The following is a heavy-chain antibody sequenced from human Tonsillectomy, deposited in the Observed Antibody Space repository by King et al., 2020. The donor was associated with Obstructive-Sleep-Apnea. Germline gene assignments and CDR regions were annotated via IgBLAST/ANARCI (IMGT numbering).Heavy chain of an antibody. V-gene: IGHV3-23*04. J-gene: IGHJ4*02. CDR2: ISGSGCST. CDR1: GFTFSSYA. Sequence: VQLVESGGGLVQPGGSLRLSCAASGFTFSSYAMSWVRQAPGKGLEWVSGISGSGCSTYYADSVKGRFTIPRDNSKNTLYLQMNSLRAEDTAVYYCAKVGEAVAIFDYWGQGTLVPVSS. CDR3: AKVGEAVAIFDY. D-gene: IGHD6-19*01.